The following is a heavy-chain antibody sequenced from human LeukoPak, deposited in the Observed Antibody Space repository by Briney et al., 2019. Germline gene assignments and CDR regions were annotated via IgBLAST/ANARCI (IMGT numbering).Heavy chain of an antibody. J-gene: IGHJ4*02. Sequence: PGGSLRLSCAASGFTFSSYAMSWVRQAPGKGLEWVSAISGSGGSSYYGDSVKGRFIISRDNSKNTLYLQMNSLRAEDTAVYYCARSAAAAFDYWGQGTLVTVSS. CDR3: ARSAAAAFDY. CDR2: ISGSGGSS. D-gene: IGHD6-13*01. V-gene: IGHV3-23*01. CDR1: GFTFSSYA.